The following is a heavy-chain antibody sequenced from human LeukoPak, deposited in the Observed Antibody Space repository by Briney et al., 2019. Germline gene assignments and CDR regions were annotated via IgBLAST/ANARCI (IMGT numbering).Heavy chain of an antibody. CDR1: GGSISSYY. CDR2: IYHSGST. CDR3: AREGSISGGIFDY. J-gene: IGHJ4*02. Sequence: PSETLSLTCTVSGGSISSYYWSWIRQPPGKGLEWIGYIYHSGSTYYNPSLKSRVTISVDRSKNQFSLKLSSVTAADTAVYYCAREGSISGGIFDYWGQGTLVTVSS. V-gene: IGHV4-59*12. D-gene: IGHD6-6*01.